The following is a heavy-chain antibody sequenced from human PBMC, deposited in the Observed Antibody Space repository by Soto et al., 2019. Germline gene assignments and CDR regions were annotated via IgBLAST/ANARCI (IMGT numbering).Heavy chain of an antibody. D-gene: IGHD5-12*01. CDR2: IDYSGTT. Sequence: QLQLQESGPGLVKPSQTLSLTSTVSGGSFTSYNHYWTWIRQAPGKGLECIGYIDYSGTTNYSPSLQGRVTISVDKSMNQFSLTLSPVTAADTAVYYCARGSRGPRWFEPLGQGTLVTVSS. CDR3: ARGSRGPRWFEP. V-gene: IGHV4-30-4*01. J-gene: IGHJ5*02. CDR1: GGSFTSYNHY.